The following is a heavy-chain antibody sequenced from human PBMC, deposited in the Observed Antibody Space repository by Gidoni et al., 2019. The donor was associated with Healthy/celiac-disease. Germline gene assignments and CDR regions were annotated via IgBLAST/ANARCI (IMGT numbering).Heavy chain of an antibody. Sequence: QVQLVESGGGVVQPGRSLRLSCAASGFTFSSYARHWVRQAPGKGLEWVAVISYDGSNKYYADSVKGRFTISRDNSKNTLYLQMNSLRAEDTAVYYCARDPLIAGDMVIGGYFDYWGQGTLVTVSS. V-gene: IGHV3-30-3*01. CDR3: ARDPLIAGDMVIGGYFDY. CDR2: ISYDGSNK. J-gene: IGHJ4*02. D-gene: IGHD2-2*01. CDR1: GFTFSSYA.